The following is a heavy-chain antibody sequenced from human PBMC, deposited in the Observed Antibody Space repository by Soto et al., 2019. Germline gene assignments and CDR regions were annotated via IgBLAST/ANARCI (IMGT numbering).Heavy chain of an antibody. J-gene: IGHJ4*02. CDR1: GGSIGSYY. Sequence: QVQLQESGPGLVKPSETLSLTCSVSGGSIGSYYWSSIRQPPGKGLEWIGYIYYSGSTNYNPSLKSRVTISVDTSKNQFSLKLSSVTAADTAVYYCARGGWRQIDYWGQGTLVTVSS. D-gene: IGHD3-3*01. CDR3: ARGGWRQIDY. CDR2: IYYSGST. V-gene: IGHV4-59*08.